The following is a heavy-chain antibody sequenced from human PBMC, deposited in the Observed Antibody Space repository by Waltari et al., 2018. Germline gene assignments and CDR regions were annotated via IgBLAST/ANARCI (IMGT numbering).Heavy chain of an antibody. CDR1: GFGFRSGG. Sequence: QVQLVESGGGVVQPGKSLRLSCAGRGFGFRSGGRHWVRQDPGKGLEWVAIIWFDGSKIYYADSVKGRFTISRDNSRNTVYLQMNSLRPEDSGVYYCARCPDEYNYYYMEVWGRGTTVSVSS. CDR3: ARCPDEYNYYYMEV. J-gene: IGHJ6*03. V-gene: IGHV3-33*08. CDR2: IWFDGSKI.